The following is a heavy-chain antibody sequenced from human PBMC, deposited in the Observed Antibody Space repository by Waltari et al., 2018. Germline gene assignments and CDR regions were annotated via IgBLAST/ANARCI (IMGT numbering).Heavy chain of an antibody. CDR2: IIPILGIA. CDR1: EANGSSYA. V-gene: IGHV1-69*04. J-gene: IGHJ4*02. Sequence: QVQLVQSGAEVKKRGSSVKVSYKATEANGSSYAISWMRQAHGQGLEWMGVIIPILGIANYAQKFQGRVTITADESTSTAYMELSSLRSEDTAVYYCARSTADSWYFDYWGQGTLVTVSS. CDR3: ARSTADSWYFDY.